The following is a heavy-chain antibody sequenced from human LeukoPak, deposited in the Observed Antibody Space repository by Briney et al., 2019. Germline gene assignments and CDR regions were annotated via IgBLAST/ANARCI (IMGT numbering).Heavy chain of an antibody. CDR1: GGSISSSSYY. CDR2: IYYSGST. J-gene: IGHJ3*02. V-gene: IGHV4-39*01. CDR3: ARRTAAYDPDAFDI. Sequence: SETLSLTCTVSGGSISSSSYYWGWIRQPPGKGLEWIGSIYYSGSTYYNPSLKSRVTISVDTSKNQFSLKLSSVTAADTAVYYCARRTAAYDPDAFDIWGQGTMVTVFS. D-gene: IGHD3-22*01.